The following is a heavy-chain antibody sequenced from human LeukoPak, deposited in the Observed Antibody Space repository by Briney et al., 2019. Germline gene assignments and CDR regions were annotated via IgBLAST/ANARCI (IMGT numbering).Heavy chain of an antibody. V-gene: IGHV4-39*07. Sequence: SETLSLTCTVSGGSISRSTYYWGWIRQPPGKGLEWIGSIYYSGSTYYNPSLKSRVTISVDTSKNQFSLKLSSVTAADTAVYYCAGHGLLWFGELFDWGQGTLVTVSS. D-gene: IGHD3-10*01. J-gene: IGHJ4*02. CDR1: GGSISRSTYY. CDR3: AGHGLLWFGELFD. CDR2: IYYSGST.